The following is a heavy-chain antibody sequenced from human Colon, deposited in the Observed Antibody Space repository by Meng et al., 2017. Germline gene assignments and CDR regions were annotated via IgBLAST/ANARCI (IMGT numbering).Heavy chain of an antibody. CDR3: TRANYYDSSGALF. J-gene: IGHJ4*02. V-gene: IGHV3-49*04. CDR1: GFTFGDYA. Sequence: GESLKISCTASGFTFGDYAMSWVRQAPGKGLEWVGFIRSKAYGGTTEYAASVKGRFTISRDDSKSIAYLQMNSLKTEDTAVYYCTRANYYDSSGALFWGQGTLVTVSS. D-gene: IGHD3-22*01. CDR2: IRSKAYGGTT.